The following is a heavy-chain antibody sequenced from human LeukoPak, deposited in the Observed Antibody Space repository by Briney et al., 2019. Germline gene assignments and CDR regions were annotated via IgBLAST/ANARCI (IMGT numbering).Heavy chain of an antibody. CDR1: GFTVSSNY. CDR3: ALLDRSGWYCIDN. J-gene: IGHJ4*02. CDR2: IYSGDTT. V-gene: IGHV3-53*01. D-gene: IGHD6-19*01. Sequence: GGSLRLSCAASGFTVSSNYMSWVRQAPGKGLEWVSGIYSGDTTFYADSVKGRFTTSRENSKNTLYLQMNSLRAEDTAVYYCALLDRSGWYCIDNWGQGTLDTVSS.